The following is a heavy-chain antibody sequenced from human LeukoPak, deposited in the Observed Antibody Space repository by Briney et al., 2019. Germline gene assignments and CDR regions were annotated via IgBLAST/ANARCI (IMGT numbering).Heavy chain of an antibody. Sequence: ETLSLTCSVSVGSISSYYWSWIRQPPGKGLEWIGYIYYTGSTNYNPSLKSRVTISVDTSKNQFSLKLNSVTAADTAVYYCARELCSTTTCYFDYWGQGTLVT. V-gene: IGHV4-59*01. CDR1: VGSISSYY. CDR2: IYYTGST. D-gene: IGHD2-2*01. J-gene: IGHJ4*02. CDR3: ARELCSTTTCYFDY.